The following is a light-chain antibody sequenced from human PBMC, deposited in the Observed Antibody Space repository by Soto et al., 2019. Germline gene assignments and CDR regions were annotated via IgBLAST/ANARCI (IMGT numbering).Light chain of an antibody. Sequence: QSVLTQPASVSGSPGQSITISCTGTRLDVGGYNYVSGYQQHPGKAPKLIIYEVTNRPSGVSDRFSGSKSDNTASLTISGLQTEDEADYYCCSYVSSKTYVFGTGTKLTVL. CDR3: CSYVSSKTYV. J-gene: IGLJ1*01. CDR2: EVT. CDR1: RLDVGGYNY. V-gene: IGLV2-14*03.